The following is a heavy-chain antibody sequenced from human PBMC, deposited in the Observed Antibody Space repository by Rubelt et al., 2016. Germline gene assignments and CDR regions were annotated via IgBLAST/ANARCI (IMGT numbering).Heavy chain of an antibody. CDR2: IYYSGST. J-gene: IGHJ5*02. CDR1: GGSISSSSYY. D-gene: IGHD2-15*01. Sequence: QLQLQESGPGLVKPSETLSLTCTVSGGSISSSSYYWGWIRQPPGKGLEWIGSIYYSGSTYYNPSLKCRVTISVDTSKNQFSLKLSSVTAADTAVYYCARGWRRCSGGSCYGGWFDPWGQGTLVTVSS. CDR3: ARGWRRCSGGSCYGGWFDP. V-gene: IGHV4-39*07.